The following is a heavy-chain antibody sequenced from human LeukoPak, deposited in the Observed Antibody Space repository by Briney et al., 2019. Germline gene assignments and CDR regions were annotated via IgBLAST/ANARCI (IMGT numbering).Heavy chain of an antibody. CDR3: ARDCSGGSCYSAYYYYGMDV. J-gene: IGHJ6*02. D-gene: IGHD2-15*01. CDR2: IYHSGST. CDR1: GGSISSGGYS. Sequence: PSETLSLTCAVSGGSISSGGYSWSWIRQPPGKGLEWIGYIYHSGSTYYNPSLKSRVTISVDRSKNQFSLKLSSVTAADTAVYYCARDCSGGSCYSAYYYYGMDVWGQGTTVTVSS. V-gene: IGHV4-30-2*01.